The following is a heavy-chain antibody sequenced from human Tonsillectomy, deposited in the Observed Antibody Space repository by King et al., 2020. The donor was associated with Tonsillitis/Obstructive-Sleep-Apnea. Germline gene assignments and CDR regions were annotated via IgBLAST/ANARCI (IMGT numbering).Heavy chain of an antibody. V-gene: IGHV3-30*04. CDR3: AREYYDGSGYYYVGYFDY. CDR2: ISYDGSNK. CDR1: GFTFSSYA. J-gene: IGHJ4*02. D-gene: IGHD3-22*01. Sequence: VQLVESGGGVVQPGRSLRLSCAASGFTFSSYAMHWVRQAPGKGLEWVAVISYDGSNKYYADSVKGRFTISRDNSKKTQYLQMNSLRAEDTAVYYCAREYYDGSGYYYVGYFDYWGQGTLVTVSS.